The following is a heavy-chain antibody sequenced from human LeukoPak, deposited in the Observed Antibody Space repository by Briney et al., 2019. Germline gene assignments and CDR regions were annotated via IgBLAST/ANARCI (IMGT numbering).Heavy chain of an antibody. Sequence: PGGSLRLSCAASGFTFNTYWMSWVRQAPGKGLEWVANIKLDGSEKNYVDSVKGRFTISRDNAKNSLYLQMNSPRAEDTAVYYCARGGWSFDPWGQGTLVTVSS. CDR3: ARGGWSFDP. CDR2: IKLDGSEK. V-gene: IGHV3-7*01. J-gene: IGHJ5*02. CDR1: GFTFNTYW.